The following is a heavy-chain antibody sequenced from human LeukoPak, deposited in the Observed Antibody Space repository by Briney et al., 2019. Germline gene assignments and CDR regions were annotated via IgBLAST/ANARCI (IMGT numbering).Heavy chain of an antibody. CDR2: INYSGRT. J-gene: IGHJ5*02. V-gene: IGHV4-34*01. CDR3: ARQGGSGWSRYNWFDP. CDR1: GGSFSGYY. D-gene: IGHD6-19*01. Sequence: PSETLSLTCAVYGGSFSGYYWNWIRQPPGKGLEWIGDINYSGRTNYNPSLKSRVTISIDTSKNQFSLKLTSMTAADTAAYYCARQGGSGWSRYNWFDPWGQGTLVTVSS.